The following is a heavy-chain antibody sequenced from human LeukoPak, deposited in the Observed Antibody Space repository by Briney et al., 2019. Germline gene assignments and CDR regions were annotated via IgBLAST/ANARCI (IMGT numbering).Heavy chain of an antibody. V-gene: IGHV1-2*02. J-gene: IGHJ3*02. CDR1: GYTFTGYY. CDR2: INPNSGGT. D-gene: IGHD3-3*01. CDR3: ARVEYDFWSGYYHYAFDI. Sequence: GASVKVSCKASGYTFTGYYMHWVRQAPGQGLEWMGWINPNSGGTNYAQKFQGRVTMTRDTSISTAYMELSSLRSEDTAVYYCARVEYDFWSGYYHYAFDIWGQGTMVTVSS.